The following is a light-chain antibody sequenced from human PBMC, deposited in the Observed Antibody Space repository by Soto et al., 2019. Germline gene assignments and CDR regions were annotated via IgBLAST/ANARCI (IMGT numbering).Light chain of an antibody. CDR1: QSVSSSY. CDR3: QQSYSTLSIT. J-gene: IGKJ5*01. Sequence: EIVLTQSPGTLSLSPGERATLSCRASQSVSSSYLAWYQQKPGQAPRLLIYGASSRATGIPDRFSGSGSGTDFTLTISRLEPEDFATYYCQQSYSTLSITFGQGTRLEIK. CDR2: GAS. V-gene: IGKV3-20*01.